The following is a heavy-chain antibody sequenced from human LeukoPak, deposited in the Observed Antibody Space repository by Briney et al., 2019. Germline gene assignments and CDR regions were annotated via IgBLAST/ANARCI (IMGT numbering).Heavy chain of an antibody. CDR1: GFTFSSYA. J-gene: IGHJ4*02. Sequence: SGGSLRLSCAASGFTFSSYAMSWVRQAPGKGLEWVSAITGSGGSTYYADSVKGRFTISRDYSKNTLYLQMNSLRAEDTAVYYCAKYGSTVFTPNFDYWGQGTLVTVSS. V-gene: IGHV3-23*01. CDR2: ITGSGGST. D-gene: IGHD4-23*01. CDR3: AKYGSTVFTPNFDY.